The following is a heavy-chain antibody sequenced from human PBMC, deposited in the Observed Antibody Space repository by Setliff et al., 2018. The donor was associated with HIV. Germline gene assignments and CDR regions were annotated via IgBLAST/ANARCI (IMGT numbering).Heavy chain of an antibody. CDR1: GFTFSSYA. Sequence: GGSLRLSCAASGFTFSSYAMSWVRQAPGKGLEWVSAISGSGGSTYYADSVKGRFTISRDNSKNTLYLQMNSLRAEDTAVYYCAKFPGSSYYYDSSGYYDKDNYWGQGTLVTVSS. CDR3: AKFPGSSYYYDSSGYYDKDNY. CDR2: ISGSGGST. D-gene: IGHD3-22*01. J-gene: IGHJ4*02. V-gene: IGHV3-23*01.